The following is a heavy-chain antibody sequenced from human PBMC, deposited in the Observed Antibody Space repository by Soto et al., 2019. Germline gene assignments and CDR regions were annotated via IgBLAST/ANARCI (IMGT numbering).Heavy chain of an antibody. Sequence: GGSLRLSCAASGFTFSNAWMSWVRQAPGKGLEWVGRIKSKTDGGTTDYAAPVKGRFTISRDDSKNTLYLQMNSLKTEDTAVYYCTTGLLYYDLWSGHRGGWFDPWGQGTLVTVSS. CDR3: TTGLLYYDLWSGHRGGWFDP. D-gene: IGHD3-3*01. J-gene: IGHJ5*02. CDR2: IKSKTDGGTT. V-gene: IGHV3-15*01. CDR1: GFTFSNAW.